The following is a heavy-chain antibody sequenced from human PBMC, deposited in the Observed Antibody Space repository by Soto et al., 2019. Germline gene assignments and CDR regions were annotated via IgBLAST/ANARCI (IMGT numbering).Heavy chain of an antibody. D-gene: IGHD6-13*01. CDR3: ARSIAAANYYYYGMDV. CDR2: IIPIFGTA. Sequence: SVKVSCKASGGTFSSYAISWVRQAPGQGLEWMGGIIPIFGTANYAQKFQGRVTITADKSTSTAYMELSSLRSEDTAVYYCARSIAAANYYYYGMDVWGQGTTVTVSS. V-gene: IGHV1-69*06. J-gene: IGHJ6*02. CDR1: GGTFSSYA.